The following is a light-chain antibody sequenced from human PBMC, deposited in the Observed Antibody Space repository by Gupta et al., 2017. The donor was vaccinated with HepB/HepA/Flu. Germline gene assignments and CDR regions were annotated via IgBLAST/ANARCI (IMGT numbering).Light chain of an antibody. V-gene: IGKV2-30*01. Sequence: DVVMSQSPLALRVTLGQSASTSCRWSQSLIYSDGKTYLSWFQQRPGQSPRRLIYKVSNRDSGVPDRFTGSGSGTDVTLKISSVEADDIGVYYCMQGTHWPLYTFGQGTQLEI. CDR2: KVS. J-gene: IGKJ2*01. CDR3: MQGTHWPLYT. CDR1: QSLIYSDGKTY.